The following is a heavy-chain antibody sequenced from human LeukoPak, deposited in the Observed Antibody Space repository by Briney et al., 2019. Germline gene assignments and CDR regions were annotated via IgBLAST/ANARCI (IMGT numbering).Heavy chain of an antibody. D-gene: IGHD2-21*01. CDR2: INSGGST. CDR3: ARDLFH. CDR1: GFTVSSNY. Sequence: QPGGSLRLSCAASGFTVSSNYMSWVRQPPGKGLEWASLINSGGSTNYADSVKGRFTISRDNSKNTLYLQMGSLRAEDTAVYYCARDLFHWGQGTLVTVSS. V-gene: IGHV3-53*01. J-gene: IGHJ4*02.